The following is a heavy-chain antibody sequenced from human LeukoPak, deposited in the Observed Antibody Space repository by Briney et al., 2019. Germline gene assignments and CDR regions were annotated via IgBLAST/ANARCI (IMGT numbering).Heavy chain of an antibody. CDR3: ARGLQWLPHDAFDI. J-gene: IGHJ3*02. CDR1: GGTFSSYA. Sequence: SVKVSCKASGGTFSSYAISWVRQAPGQGLEWMGWMNPNSGNTGYAQKFQGRVTMTRNTSISTAYMELSSLRSEDTAVYYCARGLQWLPHDAFDIWGQGTMVTVSS. D-gene: IGHD6-19*01. CDR2: MNPNSGNT. V-gene: IGHV1-8*02.